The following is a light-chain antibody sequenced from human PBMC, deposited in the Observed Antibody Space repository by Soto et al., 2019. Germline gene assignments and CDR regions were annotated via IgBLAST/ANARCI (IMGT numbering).Light chain of an antibody. CDR2: WAS. V-gene: IGKV4-1*01. J-gene: IGKJ4*01. Sequence: IVMTQTPDSLAVSLGERATINCKSSQSVLYSSNNKNYLAWYQQKPGQPPKLLIYWASTRESGVPDRFSGSGSGTDFTLTISSLQAEDVAVYYCQQYYSTPLTFGGGTNVDIK. CDR3: QQYYSTPLT. CDR1: QSVLYSSNNKNY.